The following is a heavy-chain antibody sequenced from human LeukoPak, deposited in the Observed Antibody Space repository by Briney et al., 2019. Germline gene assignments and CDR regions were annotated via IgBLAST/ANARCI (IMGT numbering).Heavy chain of an antibody. D-gene: IGHD4-17*01. Sequence: SETLSLTCTVSGGSISSYYWSWIRQPPGKGLGWIGYIYYSGSTNYNPSLKSRVTISVDTSKNQFSLKLSSVTAADTAVYYCASSTHDDYGDYALNAFDIWGQGTMVTVSS. CDR1: GGSISSYY. CDR2: IYYSGST. J-gene: IGHJ3*02. CDR3: ASSTHDDYGDYALNAFDI. V-gene: IGHV4-59*08.